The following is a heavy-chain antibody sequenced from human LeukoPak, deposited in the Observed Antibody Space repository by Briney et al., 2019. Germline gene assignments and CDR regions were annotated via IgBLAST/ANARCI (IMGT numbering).Heavy chain of an antibody. J-gene: IGHJ5*02. D-gene: IGHD6-13*01. V-gene: IGHV3-30-3*02. Sequence: GGALRLSCAASGFTLSSYDMHWVRQAPGEGLEGVAVISYDGSNKYYADSVKGRFTISRDNSKNTLFLQMTGLRAEDTAMYYCAKYTPKAAAGTSFGPWGQGTLVTVSS. CDR2: ISYDGSNK. CDR1: GFTLSSYD. CDR3: AKYTPKAAAGTSFGP.